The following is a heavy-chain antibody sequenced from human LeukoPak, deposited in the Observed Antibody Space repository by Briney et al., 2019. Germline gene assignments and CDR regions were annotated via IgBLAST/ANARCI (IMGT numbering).Heavy chain of an antibody. J-gene: IGHJ4*02. V-gene: IGHV3-48*01. Sequence: AGGSLRLSCAASGFTFSSYAMSWVRQAPGKGLEWISCIYRDSSVIHYADSVRGRFTVSRDNAKNSVYLQMNSLRAEDTAVYFCARYGSGSNYRDPFDSWGQGTLVTVSS. CDR2: IYRDSSVI. CDR1: GFTFSSYA. CDR3: ARYGSGSNYRDPFDS. D-gene: IGHD3-10*01.